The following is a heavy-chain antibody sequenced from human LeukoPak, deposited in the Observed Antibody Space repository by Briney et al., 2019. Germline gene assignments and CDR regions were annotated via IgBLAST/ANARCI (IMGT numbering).Heavy chain of an antibody. CDR1: GFTFSRYA. Sequence: GGSLRLSCAASGFTFSRYAMTWIRQAPGKGLEWVSVILGGGGTYYADSVKGRFTISRDNSKNTLYLQMNSLRAEDTAVYYCARGLVMTYYYFESWGQGTLVTVSS. CDR2: ILGGGGT. V-gene: IGHV3-66*01. CDR3: ARGLVMTYYYFES. D-gene: IGHD3-16*01. J-gene: IGHJ4*02.